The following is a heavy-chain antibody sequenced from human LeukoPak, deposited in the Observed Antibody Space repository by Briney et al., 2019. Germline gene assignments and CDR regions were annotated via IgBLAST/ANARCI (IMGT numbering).Heavy chain of an antibody. V-gene: IGHV3-30-3*01. CDR2: ISYDGSNK. CDR3: ASLGYYYDSSGYYYSMGVDY. Sequence: GGSLRLSCTPSGFTFSSHAMSWVRQAPGKGLEWVAVISYDGSNKYYADSVKGRFTISRDNSKNTLYLQMDSLRAEDTAVYYCASLGYYYDSSGYYYSMGVDYWGQGTLVTVSS. J-gene: IGHJ4*02. CDR1: GFTFSSHA. D-gene: IGHD3-22*01.